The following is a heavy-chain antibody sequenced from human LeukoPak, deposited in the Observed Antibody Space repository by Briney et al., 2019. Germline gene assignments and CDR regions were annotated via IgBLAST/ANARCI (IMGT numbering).Heavy chain of an antibody. CDR1: GGSISSSPYY. CDR3: ARRYLSDGILSTFDP. CDR2: IYYRGST. Sequence: SETLSLTCTVSGGSISSSPYYWGWIRQPPGKGLEWIGTIYYRGSTYSNPSLNSRVTLSLDTSKNQFSLRLRSVTAADTALYYCARRYLSDGILSTFDPWGQGTLVTVSS. V-gene: IGHV4-39*01. D-gene: IGHD2-2*01. J-gene: IGHJ5*02.